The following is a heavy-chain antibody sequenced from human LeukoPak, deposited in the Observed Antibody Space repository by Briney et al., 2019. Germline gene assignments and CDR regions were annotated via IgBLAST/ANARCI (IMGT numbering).Heavy chain of an antibody. CDR3: ARGDDYSGRVIDY. CDR2: ISSSSSYI. V-gene: IGHV3-21*01. D-gene: IGHD3-16*01. Sequence: GGSLRLSCAASGFTFSSYSMNWVRQPPGKGLEWVSSISSSSSYIYYADSVKGRFTISRDNAKNSLYLQMNRLRAEDTAVYYCARGDDYSGRVIDYWGQGTLVTVSS. CDR1: GFTFSSYS. J-gene: IGHJ4*02.